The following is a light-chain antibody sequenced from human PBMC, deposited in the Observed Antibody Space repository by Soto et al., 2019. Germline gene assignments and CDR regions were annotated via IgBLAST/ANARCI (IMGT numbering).Light chain of an antibody. Sequence: QSVLTQPPSASGAPGQRVTISCTGSSSNIGAGYHVHWYQQLPGAAPKLLIFGDSNRPSGVPDRFSGSKSGTSASLAITGLQADDEADYYCQSSDSRLSGSDVFGTGTKLTVL. CDR2: GDS. V-gene: IGLV1-40*01. J-gene: IGLJ1*01. CDR1: SSNIGAGYH. CDR3: QSSDSRLSGSDV.